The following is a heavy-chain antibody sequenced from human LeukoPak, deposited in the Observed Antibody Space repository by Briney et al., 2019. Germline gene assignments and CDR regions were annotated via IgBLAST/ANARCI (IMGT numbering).Heavy chain of an antibody. Sequence: GGSLRLSCAASGFTFSSYAMHWVRQAPGKGLEWVAVISYDGSNKYYADSVKGRFTISRDNSKNTLYLQMNSLRAEDTAVYYCASYSSGWQNDYWGQGTLVTVSS. D-gene: IGHD6-19*01. J-gene: IGHJ4*02. V-gene: IGHV3-30-3*01. CDR1: GFTFSSYA. CDR2: ISYDGSNK. CDR3: ASYSSGWQNDY.